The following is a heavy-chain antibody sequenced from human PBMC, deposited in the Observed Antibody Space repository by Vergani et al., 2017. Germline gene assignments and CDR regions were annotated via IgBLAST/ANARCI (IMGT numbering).Heavy chain of an antibody. J-gene: IGHJ2*01. Sequence: QLQESGPGLVKPSETLSLICTVSGGSINPSSSFWGWIRQSPGKGLEWIGSIKYVGRTYYIPSLQSRATVFVDTSKNQFSLYLTSVTAADTAVYYCARGGGDNWYFDLWGRGTLVTVSS. D-gene: IGHD3-16*01. CDR3: ARGGGDNWYFDL. CDR1: GGSINPSSSF. V-gene: IGHV4-39*01. CDR2: IKYVGRT.